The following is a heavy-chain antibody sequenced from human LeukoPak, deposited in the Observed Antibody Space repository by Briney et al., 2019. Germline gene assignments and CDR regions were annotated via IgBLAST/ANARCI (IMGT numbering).Heavy chain of an antibody. D-gene: IGHD1-1*01. CDR3: ARDHNYAFDN. CDR2: IGISSGNT. Sequence: GGSLRLSCAASGFTFSSYSMNWFLQAPGKGLEWISYIGISSGNTKYADSVKGRFTISGDDARGSLYLQMNSLRVEDSAVYYCARDHNYAFDNWGQGTLVTVSS. J-gene: IGHJ4*02. CDR1: GFTFSSYS. V-gene: IGHV3-48*04.